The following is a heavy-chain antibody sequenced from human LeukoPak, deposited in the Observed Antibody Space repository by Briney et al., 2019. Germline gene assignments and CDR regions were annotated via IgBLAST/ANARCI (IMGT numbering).Heavy chain of an antibody. CDR1: GYTFTGYY. CDR3: ARPVVRGVFCAFDI. D-gene: IGHD3-10*01. J-gene: IGHJ3*02. V-gene: IGHV1-2*02. Sequence: ASVKVSCKASGYTFTGYYMHWVRQAPGQGLEWMGWINPNSGGTNYAQKFQGRVTMTRDTSISTAYMELSRLRSDDTAVYYCARPVVRGVFCAFDIWGQGTMVTVSS. CDR2: INPNSGGT.